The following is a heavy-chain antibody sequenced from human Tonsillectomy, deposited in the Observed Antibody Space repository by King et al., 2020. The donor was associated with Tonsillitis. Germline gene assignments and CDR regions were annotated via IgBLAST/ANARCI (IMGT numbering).Heavy chain of an antibody. J-gene: IGHJ4*02. V-gene: IGHV4-59*01. D-gene: IGHD4-17*01. CDR3: ARGAHGDSHPDY. Sequence: VQLQESGPGLVKPSETLSLTCSVSGDSISSYSWNWIRQSPGKGLEWIGNIFRKGYTKYSPSLEIRVSILEDLYKNQVSLDVRTVPAADSAVYYCARGAHGDSHPDYWGRGTLVTVSS. CDR2: IFRKGYT. CDR1: GDSISSYS.